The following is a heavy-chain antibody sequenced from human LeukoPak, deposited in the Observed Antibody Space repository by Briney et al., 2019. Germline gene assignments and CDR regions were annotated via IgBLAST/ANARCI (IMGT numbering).Heavy chain of an antibody. CDR3: AKQLGYCSDGSCYFPY. V-gene: IGHV3-23*01. CDR1: GFTFSSSA. D-gene: IGHD2-15*01. CDR2: ISNDGGYT. Sequence: GGSLRLSCAASGFTFSSSAMSWVRQAPGKGLEWVSAISNDGGYTYYADSVQGRFTISRDNSKSTLCLQMNSLRAEDTAVYYCAKQLGYCSDGSCYFPYWGQGTLVTVSS. J-gene: IGHJ4*02.